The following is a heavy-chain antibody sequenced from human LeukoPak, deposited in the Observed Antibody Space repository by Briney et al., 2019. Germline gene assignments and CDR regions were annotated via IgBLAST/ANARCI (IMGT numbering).Heavy chain of an antibody. Sequence: SGTLSLTCAVSGGSISSSNWWSWVHQPPGKGLEWIGEIYHSGSTNYNPSLKSRVTISVDTSKNQFSLKLSSVTAADTAVYYCARWYPPQDYFDYWGQGTLVTVSS. CDR1: GGSISSSNW. J-gene: IGHJ4*02. D-gene: IGHD6-13*01. CDR3: ARWYPPQDYFDY. V-gene: IGHV4-4*02. CDR2: IYHSGST.